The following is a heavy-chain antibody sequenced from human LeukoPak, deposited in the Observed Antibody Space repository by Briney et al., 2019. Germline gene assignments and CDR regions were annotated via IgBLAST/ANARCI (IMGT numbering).Heavy chain of an antibody. CDR3: ARKLLPPGWLDP. CDR2: INHSGST. V-gene: IGHV4-34*01. D-gene: IGHD2-15*01. J-gene: IGHJ5*02. Sequence: SETLSLTCAVYGGSFSGYYWSWFRQPPGKGLEWIGEINHSGSTNYNPSLKSRVTISVDTSKNQFSLELSSVTAADTAVYYCARKLLPPGWLDPWGQGTLVTVSS. CDR1: GGSFSGYY.